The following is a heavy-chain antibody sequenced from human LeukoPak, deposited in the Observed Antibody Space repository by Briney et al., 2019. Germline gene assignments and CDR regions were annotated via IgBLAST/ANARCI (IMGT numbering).Heavy chain of an antibody. CDR1: GLAFHNHA. D-gene: IGHD6-19*01. J-gene: IGHJ4*02. CDR3: AKSDCDTIGCKLLDY. CDR2: INSGGDTT. Sequence: GGSLRLSCAASGLAFHNHAMSWVREPPGKGLEWVSAINSGGDTTAYADFVRGRFTISRDNSKNTLSLQLNTLGADDTAIYYCAKSDCDTIGCKLLDYWGQGTLVTVSS. V-gene: IGHV3-23*01.